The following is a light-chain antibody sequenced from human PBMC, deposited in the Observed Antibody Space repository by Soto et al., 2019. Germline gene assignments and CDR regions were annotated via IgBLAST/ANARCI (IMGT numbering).Light chain of an antibody. Sequence: QAVVTQPPSVSGAPGQRVTISCTGSSFNIGAGYDVHWYQQLPGTAPKLLIYGNSNRPSGVPDRFSGSKSGTSASLAITGLQAEDEADYYCQSYDSSLSAAGVFGGGTKVTVL. CDR3: QSYDSSLSAAGV. V-gene: IGLV1-40*01. CDR2: GNS. CDR1: SFNIGAGYD. J-gene: IGLJ2*01.